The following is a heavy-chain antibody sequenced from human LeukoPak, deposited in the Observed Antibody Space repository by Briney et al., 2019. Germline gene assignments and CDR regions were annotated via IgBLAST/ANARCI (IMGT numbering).Heavy chain of an antibody. Sequence: PGGSLRLSCAASGFTFSSYSMNWVRQAPGKGLEWVSYISSSSSTIYYAGSVKGRFTISRDNAKNSLYLQMNSLRAEDTAVYYCARDRGSSSWRAFDIWGQGTMVTVSS. D-gene: IGHD6-13*01. CDR1: GFTFSSYS. V-gene: IGHV3-48*01. CDR2: ISSSSSTI. J-gene: IGHJ3*02. CDR3: ARDRGSSSWRAFDI.